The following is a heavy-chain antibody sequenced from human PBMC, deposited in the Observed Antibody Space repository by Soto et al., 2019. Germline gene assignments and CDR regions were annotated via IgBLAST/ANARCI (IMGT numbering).Heavy chain of an antibody. CDR1: GYTFTSHY. CDR2: INPSGGST. CDR3: ARGATYSSGTGGWLDS. D-gene: IGHD6-19*01. V-gene: IGHV1-46*03. Sequence: ASVKVSCKASGYTFTSHYMHWVRQAPGQGLEWMGIINPSGGSTSYAQKFQGRVTMTRDTSTSTVYMELSSLRSDDTAVYYCARGATYSSGTGGWLDSWGQGTLVTVSS. J-gene: IGHJ5*01.